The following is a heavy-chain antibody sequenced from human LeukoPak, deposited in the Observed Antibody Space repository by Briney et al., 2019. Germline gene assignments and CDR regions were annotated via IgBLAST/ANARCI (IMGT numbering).Heavy chain of an antibody. CDR1: GYTFTGYY. CDR3: AKDTWDY. CDR2: IDANTGNP. J-gene: IGHJ4*02. Sequence: ASVKVSCKASGYTFTGYYMHWVRQAPGQGLEWMGWIDANTGNPTYVQGFTGRFVFSLDTSVSTAYLQISSLKAEDTAVYYCAKDTWDYWGQGTLVTVSS. V-gene: IGHV7-4-1*02.